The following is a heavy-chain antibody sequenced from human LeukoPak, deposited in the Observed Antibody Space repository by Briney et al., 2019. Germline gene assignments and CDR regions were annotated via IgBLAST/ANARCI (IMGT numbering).Heavy chain of an antibody. D-gene: IGHD2-2*02. CDR2: ISGSGGST. V-gene: IGHV3-23*01. CDR1: GFTFSSYA. Sequence: GGSLRLSCAASGFTFSSYAMSWVRQAPGKGLEWVSAISGSGGSTYYADSVRGRFTISRDNSKNTLYLQMNSLRAEDTAVYYCAKDVYCSSTSCYTSYFDYWGQGTLVTVSS. CDR3: AKDVYCSSTSCYTSYFDY. J-gene: IGHJ4*02.